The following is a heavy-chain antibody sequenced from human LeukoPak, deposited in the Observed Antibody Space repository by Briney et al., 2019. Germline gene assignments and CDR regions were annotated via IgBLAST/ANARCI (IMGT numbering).Heavy chain of an antibody. V-gene: IGHV4-4*09. CDR2: IYTSGGT. J-gene: IGHJ4*02. D-gene: IGHD1-26*01. CDR3: ARLEVIVGANYFDY. CDR1: GGSFSGYY. Sequence: SETLSLTCAVYGGSFSGYYWSWIRQPPGKGLEWIGYIYTSGGTNYNPSLKSRVTISVDTSKNQFSLKLSSVTAADTAVYYCARLEVIVGANYFDYWGQGTLVTVSS.